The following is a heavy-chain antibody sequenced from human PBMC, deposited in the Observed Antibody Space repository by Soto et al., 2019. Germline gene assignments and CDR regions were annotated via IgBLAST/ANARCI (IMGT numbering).Heavy chain of an antibody. CDR2: ISYGGINN. CDR3: ARTTVVSGTPDFDY. D-gene: IGHD4-4*01. J-gene: IGHJ4*02. CDR1: GFTFSNFP. V-gene: IGHV3-30-3*01. Sequence: PEESLRLSYEPSGFTFSNFPTHWVRQAPGKGLVWVAVISYGGINNYYADSVKGRFTISRDDSKNTVYLQMNGLRPEDTAVYFCARTTVVSGTPDFDYWGQGT.